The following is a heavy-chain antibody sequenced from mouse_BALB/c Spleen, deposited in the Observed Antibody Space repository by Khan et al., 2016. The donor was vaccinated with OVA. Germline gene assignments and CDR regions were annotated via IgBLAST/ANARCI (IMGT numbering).Heavy chain of an antibody. CDR2: ISDLAYTF. D-gene: IGHD1-2*01. Sequence: EVELVESGGGLVQPGGSRKLSCAASGFTFSDYGMAWVRQAPGKGPEWVAFISDLAYTFYYADTVTGRFTLSRHNAKNTLYLEMSSMWSGDTATGYCERGGETARLAYWGQGTLVTVSA. J-gene: IGHJ3*01. CDR1: GFTFSDYG. CDR3: ERGGETARLAY. V-gene: IGHV5-15*02.